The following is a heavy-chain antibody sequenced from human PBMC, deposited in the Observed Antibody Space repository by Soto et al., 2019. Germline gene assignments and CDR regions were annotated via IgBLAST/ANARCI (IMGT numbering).Heavy chain of an antibody. CDR3: AREGAARPRFLHGYYYGMDV. J-gene: IGHJ6*02. Sequence: SVKVSCKASGGTFSSYAISWVRQAPGQGLEWMGGIIPIFGTANYAQKFQGRVTITADESTSTAYMELSSLRSEDTAVYYCAREGAARPRFLHGYYYGMDVWGQGTTVTAP. CDR2: IIPIFGTA. V-gene: IGHV1-69*13. D-gene: IGHD6-6*01. CDR1: GGTFSSYA.